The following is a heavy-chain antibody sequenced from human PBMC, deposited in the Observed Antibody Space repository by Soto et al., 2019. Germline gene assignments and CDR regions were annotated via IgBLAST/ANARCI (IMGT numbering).Heavy chain of an antibody. Sequence: EVQLLESGGGLVQPGGSLRLSCAASGFTFSSYAMSWVRQAPGKGLEWVSAISGSGGSTYYADSVKGRFTIARNNSKKALYLQMNSRRADDTAVYYCAKGPPRSVAATPESYWGQGTLVTVSS. CDR2: ISGSGGST. CDR3: AKGPPRSVAATPESY. D-gene: IGHD2-15*01. CDR1: GFTFSSYA. J-gene: IGHJ4*02. V-gene: IGHV3-23*01.